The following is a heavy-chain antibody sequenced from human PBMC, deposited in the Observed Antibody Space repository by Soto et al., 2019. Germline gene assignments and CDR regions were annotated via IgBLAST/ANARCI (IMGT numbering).Heavy chain of an antibody. V-gene: IGHV1-2*02. CDR3: ARSLLGLRGWGWFDP. Sequence: ASVKVSCKASGYTFTGYYMHWVRQAPGQGLEWMGWINPNSGGTNYAQKFQGRVTMTRDTSISTAYMELSRLRSDDTAVYYCARSLLGLRGWGWFDPWGQGTLVTVSS. CDR2: INPNSGGT. D-gene: IGHD1-7*01. CDR1: GYTFTGYY. J-gene: IGHJ5*02.